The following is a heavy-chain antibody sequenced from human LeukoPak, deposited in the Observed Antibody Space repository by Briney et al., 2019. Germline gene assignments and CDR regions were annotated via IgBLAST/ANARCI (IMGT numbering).Heavy chain of an antibody. CDR1: GFTFRSYA. D-gene: IGHD6-6*01. V-gene: IGHV3-23*01. J-gene: IGHJ5*02. Sequence: GGSLRLSCAASGFTFRSYAMNWVRQAPGKGLEWVSAISGSGGSTYYADSVKGRFTISRDNSKNSLYLQMNSLRAEDTAVYYCARDRGSSPSDWFDPWGQGTLVTVSS. CDR2: ISGSGGST. CDR3: ARDRGSSPSDWFDP.